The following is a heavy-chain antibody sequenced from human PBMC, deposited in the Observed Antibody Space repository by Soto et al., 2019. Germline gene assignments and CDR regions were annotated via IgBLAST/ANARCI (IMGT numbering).Heavy chain of an antibody. CDR3: AKVGRAGDFDY. Sequence: QVQLVESGGGVVQPGRSLRLSCAASGFIFSSYGMHWVRQAPGKGLEWVAVISYDGSNKYYADSVKGRFTISRDNSKNTLYLQMNSLRAEDTAVYYCAKVGRAGDFDYWGQGTLVTVSS. D-gene: IGHD6-19*01. V-gene: IGHV3-30*18. CDR2: ISYDGSNK. CDR1: GFIFSSYG. J-gene: IGHJ4*02.